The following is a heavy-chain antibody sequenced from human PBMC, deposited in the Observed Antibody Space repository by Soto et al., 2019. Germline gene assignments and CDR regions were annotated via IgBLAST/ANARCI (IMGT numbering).Heavy chain of an antibody. CDR2: IYHGGST. CDR3: ARVGPWVPYYYDSSPYTFENWFDP. CDR1: GYSISRGYY. D-gene: IGHD3-22*01. Sequence: SETLSLTCAVSGYSISRGYYWGWLRQPPGKGLEWLGSIYHGGSTYYNPSLNSRVTLSIDMTNNHVSLILNSVTAADTAVYYCARVGPWVPYYYDSSPYTFENWFDPWGQGTLVTVSS. J-gene: IGHJ5*02. V-gene: IGHV4-38-2*01.